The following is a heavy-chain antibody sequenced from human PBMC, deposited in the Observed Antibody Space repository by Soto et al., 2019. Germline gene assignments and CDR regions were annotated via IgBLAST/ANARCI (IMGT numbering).Heavy chain of an antibody. CDR3: ARDWYHYMDV. CDR2: ISSNGGST. Sequence: GGSLRLSCAASGFTFSSYAMHWVRQAPGKGLEYVSAISSNGGSTYYANSVKGRFTISRDNSKNTLYLQMGSLRAEDMAVYYCARDWYHYMDVWGKGTTVTVS. CDR1: GFTFSSYA. J-gene: IGHJ6*03. D-gene: IGHD1-20*01. V-gene: IGHV3-64*01.